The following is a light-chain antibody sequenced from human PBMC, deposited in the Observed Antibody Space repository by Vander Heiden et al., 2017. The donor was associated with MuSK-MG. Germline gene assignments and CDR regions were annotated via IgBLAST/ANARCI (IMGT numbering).Light chain of an antibody. CDR1: QSISTW. CDR3: QQDSTYPRT. Sequence: MTQSPSTLSAFVGDRVTITCRASQSISTWLAWYQQRPGKAPNLLIYKASSLESGVPPRFSGSGSGTEFTLTISSLQPEDFATYYCQQDSTYPRTFGQGTKVEI. J-gene: IGKJ1*01. CDR2: KAS. V-gene: IGKV1-5*03.